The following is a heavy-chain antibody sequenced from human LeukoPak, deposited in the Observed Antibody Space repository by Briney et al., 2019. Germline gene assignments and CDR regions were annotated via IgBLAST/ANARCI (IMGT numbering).Heavy chain of an antibody. J-gene: IGHJ5*02. CDR2: VNHSGST. CDR3: ARRGISIFGVVIRARRFDP. V-gene: IGHV4-34*01. CDR1: GGSFSGYY. Sequence: PPETLSLTCAVYGGSFSGYYWSWIRQPPGKGLEWIGEVNHSGSTNYNPSLKSRVTISVDTSKNQFSLKLSSVTAADTAVYYCARRGISIFGVVIRARRFDPWGQGTLVTVSS. D-gene: IGHD3-3*01.